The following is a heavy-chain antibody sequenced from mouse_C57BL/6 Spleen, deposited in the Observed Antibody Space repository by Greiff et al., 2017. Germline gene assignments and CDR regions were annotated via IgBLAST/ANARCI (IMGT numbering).Heavy chain of an antibody. V-gene: IGHV1-18*01. CDR2: INPNNGGT. CDR1: GYTFTDYN. CDR3: ARSHYYYSNYVDYAMDY. Sequence: VQLQQSGPELVKPGASVKIPCKASGYTFTDYNMDWVKQSHGKSLEWIGDINPNNGGTIYNQKFKGKATLTVDKSSSTAYMELRSLTSEDTAVYYCARSHYYYSNYVDYAMDYWGQGTSVTVSS. J-gene: IGHJ4*01. D-gene: IGHD2-5*01.